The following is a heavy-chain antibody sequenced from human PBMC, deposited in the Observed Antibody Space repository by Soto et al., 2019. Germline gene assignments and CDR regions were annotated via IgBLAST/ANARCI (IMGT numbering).Heavy chain of an antibody. CDR1: GGSISSSNW. D-gene: IGHD5-18*01. CDR2: IYHSGST. J-gene: IGHJ4*02. CDR3: ARDGYSYGNFDY. Sequence: SETLSLTCAVSGGSISSSNWWSWVRQPPGKGLEWIGEIYHSGSTNYNPSLRSRVTISVDKSKNQFSLKLSSVTAADTAVYYCARDGYSYGNFDYWGQGTLVTVSS. V-gene: IGHV4-4*02.